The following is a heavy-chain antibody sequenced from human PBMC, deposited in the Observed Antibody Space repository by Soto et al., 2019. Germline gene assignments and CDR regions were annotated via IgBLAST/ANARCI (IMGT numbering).Heavy chain of an antibody. D-gene: IGHD5-18*01. Sequence: GASVPDSCLSCVYTFTGYYMHWVRQAPGQGRAGVGWINHKSGGWNYAQKFQGRVTMPRDTSLSTANIELSRQRSDDTGGYYCVRDKSAGYSYRCWPVAGIDYWGQGTLVTVSS. CDR1: VYTFTGYY. V-gene: IGHV1-2*02. CDR2: INHKSGGW. J-gene: IGHJ4*02. CDR3: VRDKSAGYSYRCWPVAGIDY.